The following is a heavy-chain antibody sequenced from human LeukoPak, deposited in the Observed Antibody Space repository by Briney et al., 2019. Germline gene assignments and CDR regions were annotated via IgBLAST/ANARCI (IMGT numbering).Heavy chain of an antibody. CDR3: ARDLSGSSWPHGAFDI. CDR2: IIPIFGTA. CDR1: RGTFSSYA. D-gene: IGHD6-13*01. J-gene: IGHJ3*02. Sequence: ASVKVSCKASRGTFSSYAISWVRQAPGQGLEWMGGIIPIFGTANYAQKFQGRVTITTDESTSTAYMELSSLRSEDTAVYYCARDLSGSSWPHGAFDIWGQGTMVTVSS. V-gene: IGHV1-69*05.